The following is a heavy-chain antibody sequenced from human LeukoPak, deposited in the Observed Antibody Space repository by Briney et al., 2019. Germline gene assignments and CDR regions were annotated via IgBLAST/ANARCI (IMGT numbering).Heavy chain of an antibody. Sequence: GRSLRLSCAASGFSFDDYAMHWVRQAPGKGLEWVSGISWNSDTIDYADSVKGRFTISRDNAKNSLYLRMNSLRAEDTALYYCAKDLSGTYLAALDYWGQGTLVTVSS. J-gene: IGHJ4*02. D-gene: IGHD1-26*01. V-gene: IGHV3-9*01. CDR3: AKDLSGTYLAALDY. CDR1: GFSFDDYA. CDR2: ISWNSDTI.